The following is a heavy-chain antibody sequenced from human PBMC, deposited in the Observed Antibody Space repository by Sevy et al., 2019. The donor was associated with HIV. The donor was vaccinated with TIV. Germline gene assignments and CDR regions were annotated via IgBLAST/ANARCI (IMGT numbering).Heavy chain of an antibody. Sequence: ASVKVSCKASGYTFTGYYMHWVRQAPGQGLEWMGWINPNSGGTNYAQKLQGRVTMTRDTSISTAYMELSRLRSDDTAVYYCARGGRYCSSTSCYTHFDYWGQGTLVTVSS. D-gene: IGHD2-2*02. V-gene: IGHV1-2*02. CDR1: GYTFTGYY. J-gene: IGHJ4*02. CDR2: INPNSGGT. CDR3: ARGGRYCSSTSCYTHFDY.